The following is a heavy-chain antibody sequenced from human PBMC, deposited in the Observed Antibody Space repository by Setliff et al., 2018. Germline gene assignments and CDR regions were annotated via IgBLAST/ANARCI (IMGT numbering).Heavy chain of an antibody. D-gene: IGHD3-16*01. CDR2: INTNTGNP. CDR1: GYTFTGYA. J-gene: IGHJ6*03. V-gene: IGHV7-4-1*02. CDR3: ARGVYEYSYGYRGHYYYYMDV. Sequence: ASVKVSCKASGYTFTGYAINWVRQAPGQGLEYLGWINTNTGNPTYVQGFTGRFVFSLDTSVSTAYLQISSLKAEDTAVYYCARGVYEYSYGYRGHYYYYMDVWGKGATGTSP.